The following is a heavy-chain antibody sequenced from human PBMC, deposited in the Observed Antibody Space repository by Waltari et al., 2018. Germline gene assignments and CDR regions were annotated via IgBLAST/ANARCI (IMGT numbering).Heavy chain of an antibody. Sequence: QVQLVQSGAEVKKPGASVKVSCKVSGYTLTDLSIHWVRQVPGKGLEWMGCFDPEEGETIYAQKFQGRVTMTEDTSTDTAYMELSSLRSEDTAVYYCAAGQDFWSGYYHYYYFDYWGQGTLVTVSS. CDR3: AAGQDFWSGYYHYYYFDY. V-gene: IGHV1-24*01. J-gene: IGHJ4*02. CDR1: GYTLTDLS. CDR2: FDPEEGET. D-gene: IGHD3-3*01.